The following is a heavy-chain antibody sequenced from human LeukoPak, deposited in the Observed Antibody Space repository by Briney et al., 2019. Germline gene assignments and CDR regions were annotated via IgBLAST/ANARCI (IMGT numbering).Heavy chain of an antibody. CDR3: ARDDYFSY. Sequence: GGSLRLSCAASGLTFNYWMRWVRHAPGKGLVWVSRIKNDGSSTSYADSVKGRFTISRDNAKNTLYLQMNSLRAEDTAVYYCARDDYFSYWGQGALVTVSS. J-gene: IGHJ4*02. V-gene: IGHV3-74*01. CDR1: GLTFNYW. CDR2: IKNDGSST.